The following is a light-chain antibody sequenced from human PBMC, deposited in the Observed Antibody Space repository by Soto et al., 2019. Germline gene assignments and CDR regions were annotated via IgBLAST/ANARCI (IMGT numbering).Light chain of an antibody. Sequence: DIQVTQSPSTLSASVGDRVTISCRASQNIDSWLAWYQQKPGKAPKLLIYDASSLESGVPSRFSGSGSGTEFTLTISSLQPDDFATYYCQQYNSYPNSFGPGTKVDI. CDR1: QNIDSW. CDR2: DAS. J-gene: IGKJ3*01. V-gene: IGKV1-5*01. CDR3: QQYNSYPNS.